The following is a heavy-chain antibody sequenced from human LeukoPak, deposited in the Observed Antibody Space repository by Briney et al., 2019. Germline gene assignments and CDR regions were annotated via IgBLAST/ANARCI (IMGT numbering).Heavy chain of an antibody. CDR2: IWYDGSNK. Sequence: GGSLRLSCAASGFTFSSFGMHWVRQAPGKGLEWVAVIWYDGSNKYYADSVKGRFTVSRDNSKDTLYLQMNSLRAEDTAVYYCARDRFLPGTNFGVVKKIYFHGMDVRGQGTTVTVSS. V-gene: IGHV3-33*01. J-gene: IGHJ6*02. D-gene: IGHD3-3*01. CDR1: GFTFSSFG. CDR3: ARDRFLPGTNFGVVKKIYFHGMDV.